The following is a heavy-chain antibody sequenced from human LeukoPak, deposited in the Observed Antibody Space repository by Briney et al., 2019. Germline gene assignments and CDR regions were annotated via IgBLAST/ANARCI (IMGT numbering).Heavy chain of an antibody. V-gene: IGHV4-38-2*01. CDR1: GYSISSGYY. D-gene: IGHD6-19*01. Sequence: SETLSLTCAVSGYSISSGYYWGWIRQPPGKGLEWIGSIYHSGSTYYNPSLKSRVTISVDTSKNQFSLKLSSVTAADTAVYYCARGGVAVNTDYWGPGNPGHRLL. CDR2: IYHSGST. CDR3: ARGGVAVNTDY. J-gene: IGHJ4*02.